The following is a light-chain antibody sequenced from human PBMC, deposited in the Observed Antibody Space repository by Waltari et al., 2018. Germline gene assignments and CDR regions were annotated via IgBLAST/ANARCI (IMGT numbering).Light chain of an antibody. Sequence: DIQLTQSPSFLSASVVDRVTITCRASQGISSYLAWYQQKPGKAPKLLIYATSTLQSVVPSRFSGSGSGTEFTLTISSLQPEDFATYYCQQLNSYPRFTFGPGTKVDIK. J-gene: IGKJ3*01. CDR1: QGISSY. CDR3: QQLNSYPRFT. CDR2: ATS. V-gene: IGKV1-9*01.